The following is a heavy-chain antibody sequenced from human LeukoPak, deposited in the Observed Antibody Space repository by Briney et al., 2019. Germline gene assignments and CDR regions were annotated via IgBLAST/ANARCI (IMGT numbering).Heavy chain of an antibody. CDR1: GFIVSSTY. CDR2: INHSGST. D-gene: IGHD3-22*01. CDR3: ARGGPAAVQVRGWFDP. J-gene: IGHJ5*02. V-gene: IGHV4-34*01. Sequence: GSLRLSCAVSGFIVSSTYMTWVRQPPGKGLEWIGEINHSGSTNYNPSLKSRVTISVDTSKNQFSLKLSSVTAADTAVYYCARGGPAAVQVRGWFDPWGQGTLVTVSS.